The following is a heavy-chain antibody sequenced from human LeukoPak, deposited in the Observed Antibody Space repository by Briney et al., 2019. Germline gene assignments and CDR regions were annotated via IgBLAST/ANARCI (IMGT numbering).Heavy chain of an antibody. Sequence: GEPLKISCKGSGYSFTSYWIGWVRQMPGKGLEWMGIIYPGDSDTRYSPSFQGQVTISADKSISTAYLQWSSLKASDTAMYYCARRRDGYNYEGAFDIWGQGTMVTVSS. CDR2: IYPGDSDT. D-gene: IGHD5-24*01. V-gene: IGHV5-51*01. CDR3: ARRRDGYNYEGAFDI. J-gene: IGHJ3*02. CDR1: GYSFTSYW.